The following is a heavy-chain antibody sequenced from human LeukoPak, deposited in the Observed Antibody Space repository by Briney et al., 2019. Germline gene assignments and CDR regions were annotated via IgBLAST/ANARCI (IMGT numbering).Heavy chain of an antibody. CDR3: ATWDYGDYAAELYFDY. CDR2: ISGSGVST. Sequence: GGSLRLSCAASGFTFKIYAMSWVRQAPGKGLEWVSTISGSGVSTYFADSVKGRFTISRDNSKNTVFLQMNSLRAEDTAVYYCATWDYGDYAAELYFDYWGQGTLVTVSS. V-gene: IGHV3-23*01. D-gene: IGHD4-17*01. J-gene: IGHJ4*02. CDR1: GFTFKIYA.